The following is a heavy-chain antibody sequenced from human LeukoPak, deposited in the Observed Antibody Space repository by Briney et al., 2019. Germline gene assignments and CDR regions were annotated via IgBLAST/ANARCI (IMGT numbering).Heavy chain of an antibody. Sequence: PSETLSLTCTVSGGSISSYYWSWIRQPPGKGLEWIGTIYHSGVTYYNPSLKSRVTISVDTSRNQFSLKLTSVTAADTAVYYCARIMPDTAMISDWGQGTLVTVSS. CDR3: ARIMPDTAMISD. V-gene: IGHV4-59*08. CDR1: GGSISSYY. CDR2: IYHSGVT. D-gene: IGHD5-18*01. J-gene: IGHJ4*02.